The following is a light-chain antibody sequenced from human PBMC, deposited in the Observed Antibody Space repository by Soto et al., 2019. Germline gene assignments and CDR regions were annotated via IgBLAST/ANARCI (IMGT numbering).Light chain of an antibody. J-gene: IGKJ2*01. CDR3: QQYNNWTYT. CDR2: GAS. V-gene: IGKV3-15*01. CDR1: QSVSSN. Sequence: EIVMTQSPATLAVSPGERAALSCRASQSVSSNFAWYQQKPGQAPRLLIYGASSRATGTPARFSGSGSGTEFTLTISSLQSEDFAVYYCQQYNNWTYTFGLGTQVEMK.